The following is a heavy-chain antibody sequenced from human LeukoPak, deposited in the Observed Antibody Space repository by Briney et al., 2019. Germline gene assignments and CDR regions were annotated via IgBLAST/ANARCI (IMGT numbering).Heavy chain of an antibody. CDR1: GFTFSSYA. CDR3: ARDILLNWSYYYYGMDV. Sequence: PGGSLRLSCAASGFTFSSYAMHWVRQAPGKGLEWVAVISYDGSNKYYADSVKGRFTISRDNSKNTLYLQMNSLRAEDTAVYYCARDILLNWSYYYYGMDVWGQGTTVTVSS. CDR2: ISYDGSNK. V-gene: IGHV3-30-3*01. J-gene: IGHJ6*02.